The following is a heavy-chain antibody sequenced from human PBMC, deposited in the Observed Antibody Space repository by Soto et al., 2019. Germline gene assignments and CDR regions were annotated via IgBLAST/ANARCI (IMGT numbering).Heavy chain of an antibody. Sequence: QVQLVQSGAEVKKPGASVKVSCKAAGYTLTTYGVSWVRQAPGQGLEWVGWISAYNDHTNYAQKFQGRVTMTTETCTSTAYRELRSMSSDDTGVYYCARGTYFAYWGQGTLVTVSS. CDR2: ISAYNDHT. J-gene: IGHJ4*02. V-gene: IGHV1-18*01. D-gene: IGHD1-1*01. CDR1: GYTLTTYG. CDR3: ARGTYFAY.